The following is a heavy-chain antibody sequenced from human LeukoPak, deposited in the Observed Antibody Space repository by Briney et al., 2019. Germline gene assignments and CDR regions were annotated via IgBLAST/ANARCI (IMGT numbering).Heavy chain of an antibody. V-gene: IGHV3-21*01. CDR3: ARGGEASLELQKY. D-gene: IGHD1-7*01. J-gene: IGHJ4*02. CDR2: ISGTESRT. CDR1: GFMLSTYS. Sequence: PGGSLRLTCAASGFMLSTYSMNWVRQAPGKGLEWVSTISGTESRTYYADSVKGRFTISRDNAKNSLYLQMNSLRAEDTAVYYCARGGEASLELQKYWGQGTLVTVSS.